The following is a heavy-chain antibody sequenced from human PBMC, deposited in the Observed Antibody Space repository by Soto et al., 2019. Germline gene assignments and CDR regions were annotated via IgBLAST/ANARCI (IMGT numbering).Heavy chain of an antibody. CDR1: GGSISSSNW. CDR2: IYHSGST. Sequence: ASETLSLTCAVSGGSISSSNWWSWVRQPPGKGLEWIGEIYHSGSTNYNPSLKSRVTISVDKSKNQFSLKLSSVTAADTAVYYCARDLRDTAMVTGQYYYYGMDVWGQGTTVTVSS. J-gene: IGHJ6*02. CDR3: ARDLRDTAMVTGQYYYYGMDV. V-gene: IGHV4-4*02. D-gene: IGHD5-18*01.